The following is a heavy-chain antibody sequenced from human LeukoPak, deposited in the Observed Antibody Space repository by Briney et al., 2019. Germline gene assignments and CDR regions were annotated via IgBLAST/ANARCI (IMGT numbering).Heavy chain of an antibody. CDR1: GFTFSDYY. CDR2: INWNGGST. V-gene: IGHV3-20*04. J-gene: IGHJ4*02. CDR3: AREITMVRGVKNFDY. Sequence: GGSLRLSCAASGFTFSDYYMSWVRHAPGKGLEWVSGINWNGGSTGYADSVKGRFTISRDNAKNSLYLQMNSLRAEDTALYYCAREITMVRGVKNFDYWGQGTLVTVSS. D-gene: IGHD3-10*01.